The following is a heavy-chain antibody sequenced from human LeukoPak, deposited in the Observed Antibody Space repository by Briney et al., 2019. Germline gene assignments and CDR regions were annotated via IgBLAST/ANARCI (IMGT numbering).Heavy chain of an antibody. Sequence: GGSLSLSCAASGFTFYSYALKWVRHAPGKGVEGGWFIIEGGDSKDDAGSEQGRFTIPRDNSKSKLYLQMNSLRADDTAVYYCRKDAPFVPGSRWAGGAFHIWGQGTMVTVSS. V-gene: IGHV3-23*01. CDR1: GFTFYSYA. D-gene: IGHD6-13*01. J-gene: IGHJ3*02. CDR2: IIEGGDSK. CDR3: RKDAPFVPGSRWAGGAFHI.